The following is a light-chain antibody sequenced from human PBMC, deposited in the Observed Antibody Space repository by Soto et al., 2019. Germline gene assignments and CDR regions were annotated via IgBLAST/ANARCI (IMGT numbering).Light chain of an antibody. J-gene: IGKJ1*01. V-gene: IGKV4-1*01. CDR3: QQYYSTPPT. Sequence: IVMTQSPDSLAVSLGESATINCRSSQSVLYSSNNKNYLAWYQHKPGQPPKLLIYWASTRESGVPDRFSGSGSETDFTLTISSLQAEDVAVYYCQQYYSTPPTIGQGPKADIK. CDR2: WAS. CDR1: QSVLYSSNNKNY.